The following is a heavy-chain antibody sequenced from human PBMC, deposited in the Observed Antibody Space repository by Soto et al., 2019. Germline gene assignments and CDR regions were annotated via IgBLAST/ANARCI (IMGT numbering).Heavy chain of an antibody. CDR1: GYTFTSYD. J-gene: IGHJ6*03. D-gene: IGHD6-13*01. CDR3: ARGSSSWGLYYYYYMDV. CDR2: MNPNSGNT. V-gene: IGHV1-8*01. Sequence: QVQLVQSGAEVKKPGASVKVSCKASGYTFTSYDINWVRQATGQGLEWMGWMNPNSGNTGYAQKFHGRVTMTRNTSISTAYMELSSLRSEDTAVYYCARGSSSWGLYYYYYMDVWGKGTTVTVSS.